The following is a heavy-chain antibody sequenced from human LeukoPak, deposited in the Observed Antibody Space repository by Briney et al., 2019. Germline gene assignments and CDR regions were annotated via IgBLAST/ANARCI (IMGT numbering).Heavy chain of an antibody. V-gene: IGHV3-7*01. Sequence: PGGSLRLSCAASGFTFSSYWMSWVRQAPGKGLEWVANIKQDGSEKYYVDSVKGRFTISRDNAKNSLYLQMNSLRAEDTAVYYCARDTGDVGATEVNWFDPWGQGTLVTVSS. CDR2: IKQDGSEK. J-gene: IGHJ5*02. D-gene: IGHD1-26*01. CDR1: GFTFSSYW. CDR3: ARDTGDVGATEVNWFDP.